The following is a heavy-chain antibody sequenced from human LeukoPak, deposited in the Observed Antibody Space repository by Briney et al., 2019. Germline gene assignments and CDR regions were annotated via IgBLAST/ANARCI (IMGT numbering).Heavy chain of an antibody. CDR3: ARRLNYDILTGAFRAFDAFDI. Sequence: SETLSLTCRVSGVSISSGSNYWGWIRQPPGKTLEGIGSIYSSGSTYYNPSLKSRVTISVDTSKNQFSLKLSSVTAADTAVYYCARRLNYDILTGAFRAFDAFDIWGQGTMVTVSS. CDR2: IYSSGST. V-gene: IGHV4-39*01. CDR1: GVSISSGSNY. D-gene: IGHD3-9*01. J-gene: IGHJ3*02.